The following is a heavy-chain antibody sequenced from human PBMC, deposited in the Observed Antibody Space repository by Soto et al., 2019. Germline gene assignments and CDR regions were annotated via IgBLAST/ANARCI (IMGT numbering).Heavy chain of an antibody. J-gene: IGHJ4*02. V-gene: IGHV5-10-1*01. CDR3: ARQIYDSDAGPNFQYYFDS. CDR2: IDPSDSQT. CDR1: GYSFAGYW. D-gene: IGHD5-12*01. Sequence: GASLKISCKGSGYSFAGYWITWVRQKPGKGLEWMGRIDPSDSQTYYSPSFRGHVTISVTKSITTVFLQWSSLRASDTAMYYCARQIYDSDAGPNFQYYFDSWGQGTPVTVSS.